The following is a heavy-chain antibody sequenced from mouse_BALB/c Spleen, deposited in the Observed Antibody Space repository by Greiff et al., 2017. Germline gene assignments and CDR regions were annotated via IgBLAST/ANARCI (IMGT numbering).Heavy chain of an antibody. D-gene: IGHD1-1*01. CDR1: GFNIKDTY. CDR3: ARGAYYYGSSLLAY. V-gene: IGHV14-3*02. CDR2: IDPANGNT. J-gene: IGHJ3*01. Sequence: EVQLQQSGAELVKPGASVKLSCTASGFNIKDTYMHWVKQRPEQGLEWIGRIDPANGNTKYDPKFQGKATITADTSSNTAYLQLSSLTSEDTAVYYCARGAYYYGSSLLAYWGQGTLVTVSA.